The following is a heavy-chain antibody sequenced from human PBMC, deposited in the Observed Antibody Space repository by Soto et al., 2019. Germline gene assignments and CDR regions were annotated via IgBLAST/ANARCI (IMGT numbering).Heavy chain of an antibody. J-gene: IGHJ4*02. D-gene: IGHD6-6*01. CDR1: GFTFSSYA. CDR3: AKRSSSSTFDY. V-gene: IGHV3-23*01. CDR2: ISGSDDST. Sequence: EVPLLVSGGGLVQPGESLRLSCAASGFTFSSYAMSWVRQAPGKGLEWVSVISGSDDSTYYADSVKGRFTISRDNSKNTLYLQMNSLRAEDTAVYYCAKRSSSSTFDYWGQGTLVTVSS.